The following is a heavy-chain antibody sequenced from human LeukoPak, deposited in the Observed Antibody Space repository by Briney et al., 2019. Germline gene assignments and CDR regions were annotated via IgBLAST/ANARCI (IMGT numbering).Heavy chain of an antibody. CDR3: ARIEWERLGRAFDI. CDR2: ISGSGGST. CDR1: GFTFSSYA. D-gene: IGHD1-26*01. J-gene: IGHJ3*02. V-gene: IGHV3-23*01. Sequence: GGSLRLSCAISGFTFSSYAMNWVRQAPGKGLEWVSAISGSGGSTYYADSVKGRFTISRDNSKNTLFLQMNSLRAEDMAVYYCARIEWERLGRAFDIWGQGTMVTVSS.